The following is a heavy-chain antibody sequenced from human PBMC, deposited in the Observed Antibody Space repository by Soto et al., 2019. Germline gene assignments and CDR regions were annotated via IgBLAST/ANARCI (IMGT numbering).Heavy chain of an antibody. Sequence: SETLSLTCTVSGGSISSYYWSWIRQPPGKGLEWIGYIYYSGSTNYNPSLKSRVTISVDTSKNQFSLKLSSVTAADTAVYYCAREGCGGDCYSHSIDYWGQGTLVTVSS. CDR1: GGSISSYY. V-gene: IGHV4-59*01. CDR2: IYYSGST. CDR3: AREGCGGDCYSHSIDY. D-gene: IGHD2-21*01. J-gene: IGHJ4*02.